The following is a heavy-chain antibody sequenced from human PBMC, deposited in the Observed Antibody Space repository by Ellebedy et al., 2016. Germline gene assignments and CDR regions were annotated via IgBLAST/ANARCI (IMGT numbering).Heavy chain of an antibody. J-gene: IGHJ4*02. D-gene: IGHD4-17*01. V-gene: IGHV1-8*01. CDR2: MNPNSGNT. CDR3: ARGTVTTRTVDY. Sequence: ASVKVSCXASGYTFTSYDINWVRQATGQGLEWMGWMNPNSGNTGYAQKFQGRVTMTRNTSISTAYMELSSLRSEDTAVYYCARGTVTTRTVDYWGQGTLVTVSS. CDR1: GYTFTSYD.